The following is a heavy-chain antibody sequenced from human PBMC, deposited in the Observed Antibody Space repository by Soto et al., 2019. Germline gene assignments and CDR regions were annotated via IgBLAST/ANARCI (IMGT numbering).Heavy chain of an antibody. CDR2: ISYDGSNK. CDR3: ARDASPFYYYYGMDV. J-gene: IGHJ6*02. Sequence: GGSLRLSCAASGFTFSSYVIHWVRQAPGKGLEWVAVISYDGSNKYYADSVKGRFTISRDNSKNTLYLQMNSLRAEDTAVYYCARDASPFYYYYGMDVWGQGTTVTVS. CDR1: GFTFSSYV. V-gene: IGHV3-30-3*01.